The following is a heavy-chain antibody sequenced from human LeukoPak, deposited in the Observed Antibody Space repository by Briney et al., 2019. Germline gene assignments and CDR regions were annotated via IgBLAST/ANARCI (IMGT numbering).Heavy chain of an antibody. Sequence: SGGSLRLSCAASGFTFSSYAMHWVRQAPGKGLEWVAVISYDGSNKYYADSVKGRFTISRDNSKNTLYLQMNSLRAEDTAVYYCARPTRHRDSSGYYLAFDIWGQGTMVTVSS. CDR3: ARPTRHRDSSGYYLAFDI. V-gene: IGHV3-30-3*01. J-gene: IGHJ3*02. D-gene: IGHD3-22*01. CDR1: GFTFSSYA. CDR2: ISYDGSNK.